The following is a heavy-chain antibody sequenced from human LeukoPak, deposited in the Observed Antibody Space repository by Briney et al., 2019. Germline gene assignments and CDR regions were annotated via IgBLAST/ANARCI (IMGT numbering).Heavy chain of an antibody. V-gene: IGHV4-39*01. CDR2: IYYSGST. D-gene: IGHD3-10*01. Sequence: SETLSLTCTVSGGSISSSSYYWGWIRQPPGKGLEWIGSIYYSGSTYYNPSLKSRVTISVDTSKNQSSLKLSSVTAADTAVYYCASSLYYYGSGSYYNDDTFDIWGQGTMVTVSS. CDR1: GGSISSSSYY. J-gene: IGHJ3*02. CDR3: ASSLYYYGSGSYYNDDTFDI.